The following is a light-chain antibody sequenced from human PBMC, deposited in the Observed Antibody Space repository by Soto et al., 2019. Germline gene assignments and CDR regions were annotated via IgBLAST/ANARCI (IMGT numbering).Light chain of an antibody. CDR3: QQYNSHSPWT. CDR1: QSISSW. J-gene: IGKJ1*01. Sequence: DIQMTQSPSTLSASVGDRVTITCRASQSISSWLAWYQQKPGKAPKLLIYKASSLESGVPSRFSGSGSGTEFTLSICSLQPDDFATYYCQQYNSHSPWTFGQGTKVEIK. CDR2: KAS. V-gene: IGKV1-5*03.